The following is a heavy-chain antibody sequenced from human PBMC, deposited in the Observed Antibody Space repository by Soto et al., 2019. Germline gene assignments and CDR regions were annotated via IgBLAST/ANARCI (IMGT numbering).Heavy chain of an antibody. CDR2: MNTNSGNA. CDR3: ATGAYNDYSHCFDP. Sequence: QVQLVQSGAEVSKPVASVRVSCKATGYSFTRHDINWLRQAAGQGLEWMGWMNTNSGNAGYAQKFQGIVTMTRNTSINTAYIEVTSLKSEDPAVYCCATGAYNDYSHCFDPCLQGTIVTVPS. CDR1: GYSFTRHD. V-gene: IGHV1-8*01. J-gene: IGHJ5*02. D-gene: IGHD4-4*01.